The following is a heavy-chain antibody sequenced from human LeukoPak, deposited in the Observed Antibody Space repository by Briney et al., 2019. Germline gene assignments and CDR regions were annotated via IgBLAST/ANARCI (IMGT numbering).Heavy chain of an antibody. CDR2: IYYSGST. Sequence: SETLSLTCTVSGDSVNSGSDYWSWIRQPPGKGLGWIMYIYYSGSTNCNRSLKSRVTISVDPSKNQFSLKLSSVTAADTAVYYCAGERSEVVVAANTYYYYYYGMDVWGQGTTVTVSS. D-gene: IGHD2-15*01. V-gene: IGHV4-61*01. J-gene: IGHJ6*02. CDR1: GDSVNSGSDY. CDR3: AGERSEVVVAANTYYYYYYGMDV.